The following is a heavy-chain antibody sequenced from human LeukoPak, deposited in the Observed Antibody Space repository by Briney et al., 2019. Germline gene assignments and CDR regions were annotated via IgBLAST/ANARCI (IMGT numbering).Heavy chain of an antibody. CDR3: ARHLERWLQFFRFGFDP. J-gene: IGHJ5*02. CDR1: GGSISSYY. V-gene: IGHV4-39*01. D-gene: IGHD5-24*01. CDR2: IYYSGST. Sequence: SETLSLTCTVSGGSISSYYWSWIRQPPGKGLEWIGSIYYSGSTYYNPSLKSRVTISVDTSKNQFSLKLSSVTAAHTAVYYCARHLERWLQFFRFGFDPWGQGTLVTVSS.